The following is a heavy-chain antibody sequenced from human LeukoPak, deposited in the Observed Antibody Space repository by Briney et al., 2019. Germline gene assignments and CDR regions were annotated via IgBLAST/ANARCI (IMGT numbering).Heavy chain of an antibody. D-gene: IGHD3-9*01. V-gene: IGHV4-4*02. CDR2: VNLQGST. CDR3: AIRKYYDILTGYRKIPTSGFDP. J-gene: IGHJ5*02. Sequence: SGTLSLTCGVSGGSITNTNYWTWVRQPPGKGLEWIGEVNLQGSTNYNPSLMGRVAISVDTSENHISLQLTSVTAADTAVYYCAIRKYYDILTGYRKIPTSGFDPWGQGTLVTVSS. CDR1: GGSITNTNY.